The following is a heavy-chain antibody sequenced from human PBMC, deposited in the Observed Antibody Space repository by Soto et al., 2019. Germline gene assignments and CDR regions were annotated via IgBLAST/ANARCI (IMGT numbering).Heavy chain of an antibody. CDR1: GGSISSSSYS. J-gene: IGHJ4*02. D-gene: IGHD3-3*01. CDR3: ASRITIFGVVSEY. CDR2: IYYGGST. V-gene: IGHV4-39*01. Sequence: PSETLSLTRTVSGGSISSSSYSWGWIRQPPGRGLEWIGSIYYGGSTYYNPSLKSRVTISVDTSKNQFSLKLSSVTAADTAVYYCASRITIFGVVSEYWGQGTLVTVSS.